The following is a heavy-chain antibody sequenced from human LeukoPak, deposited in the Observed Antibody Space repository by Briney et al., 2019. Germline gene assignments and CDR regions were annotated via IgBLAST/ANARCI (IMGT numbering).Heavy chain of an antibody. Sequence: PGGSLRLSCAASGNYWMHWVRQVPGKGLVWVSHINSDGSWTSYADSVKGRFTISKDNAKNTVYLQMNTLRVEDTAMYYCASLDTAKQPLANHWGQGTLVTVSS. CDR1: GNYW. CDR2: INSDGSWT. D-gene: IGHD5-18*01. CDR3: ASLDTAKQPLANH. V-gene: IGHV3-74*01. J-gene: IGHJ5*02.